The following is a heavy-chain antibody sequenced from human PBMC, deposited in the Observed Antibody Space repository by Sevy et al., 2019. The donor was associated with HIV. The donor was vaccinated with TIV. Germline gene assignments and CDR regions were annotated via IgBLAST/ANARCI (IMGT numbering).Heavy chain of an antibody. CDR3: AREDYSSRYFDF. J-gene: IGHJ4*02. D-gene: IGHD6-13*01. V-gene: IGHV1-2*02. CDR2: INPYTGDT. Sequence: ASVKVSCKASGYTLTGKYMHWVRQAPGQGLEWMGWINPYTGDTKYAQKFQGRVVMTRDTSISTAYMELSRVKSDDTAIYYCAREDYSSRYFDFWGQGTLVTVSS. CDR1: GYTLTGKY.